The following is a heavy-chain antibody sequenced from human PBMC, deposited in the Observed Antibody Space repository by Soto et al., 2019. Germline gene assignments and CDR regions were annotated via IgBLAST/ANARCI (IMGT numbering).Heavy chain of an antibody. CDR3: ASRDPGTSVDY. Sequence: QVQLQESGPGLVKPSGTLSLTCAVSGGSFTSNNWWTWVRQPPGQGLEWIGAIYRTGSTNYNPSLKSRVTISLDKSENQCSLTVTSLTAADTAVYYCASRDPGTSVDYWGQGTLVTVSS. J-gene: IGHJ4*02. CDR2: IYRTGST. V-gene: IGHV4-4*02. CDR1: GGSFTSNNW. D-gene: IGHD1-7*01.